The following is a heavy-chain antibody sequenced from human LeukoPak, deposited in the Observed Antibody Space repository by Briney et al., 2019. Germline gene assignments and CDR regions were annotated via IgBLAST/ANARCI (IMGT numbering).Heavy chain of an antibody. V-gene: IGHV3-53*01. CDR3: ARGVEPLAANTLAY. CDR2: LYSDGNT. Sequence: GGSLRLSCAASGFTVITNYMTWVRQAPGKGLEWVSVLYSDGNTKYADSVQGRFTISRDNSKNTLYLEMNSLSPDDTAVYYCARGVEPLAANTLAYWGQGTLVTVSS. CDR1: GFTVITNY. J-gene: IGHJ4*02. D-gene: IGHD3-16*01.